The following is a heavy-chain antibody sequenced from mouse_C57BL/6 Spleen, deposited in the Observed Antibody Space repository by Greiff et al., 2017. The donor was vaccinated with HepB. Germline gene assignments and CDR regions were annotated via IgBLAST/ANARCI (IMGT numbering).Heavy chain of an antibody. CDR2: IYPSDSET. CDR1: GYTFTSYW. Sequence: QVHVKQSGAELVRPGSSVKLSCKASGYTFTSYWMDWVKQRPGQGLEWIGNIYPSDSETHYNQKFKDKATLTVDKSSSTAYMQLSSLTSEDSAVYYCARWGAFAYWGQGTLVTVSA. CDR3: ARWGAFAY. V-gene: IGHV1-61*01. D-gene: IGHD3-1*01. J-gene: IGHJ3*01.